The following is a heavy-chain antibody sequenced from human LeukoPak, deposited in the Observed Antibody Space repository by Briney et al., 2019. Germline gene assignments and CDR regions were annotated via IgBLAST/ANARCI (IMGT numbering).Heavy chain of an antibody. J-gene: IGHJ4*02. CDR2: ITSSSNYI. CDR1: GFTFSSYN. Sequence: GGSLRLSCAASGFTFSSYNMNWVRQAPGKGLEWVSSITSSSNYIYYADSVKGRFTISRDNAKNSLYLQMSSLRAEDTTVYYCARDCWDYGSGSYCGIDYWGQGTLVTVSS. V-gene: IGHV3-21*03. D-gene: IGHD3-10*01. CDR3: ARDCWDYGSGSYCGIDY.